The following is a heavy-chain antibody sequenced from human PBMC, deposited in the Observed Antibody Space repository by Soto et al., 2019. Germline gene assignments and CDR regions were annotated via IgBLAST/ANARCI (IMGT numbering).Heavy chain of an antibody. Sequence: GGSLRLSCAASGFTVSTDWMYWVRQAPGKGLEWVANIKQDGSEKYYVDSVKGRFTISRDNAKNSLYLQMNSLRAEDTAVYYCASTGLTGDHRWFDPWGQGTLVTVSS. CDR1: GFTVSTDW. V-gene: IGHV3-7*01. CDR2: IKQDGSEK. D-gene: IGHD7-27*01. J-gene: IGHJ5*02. CDR3: ASTGLTGDHRWFDP.